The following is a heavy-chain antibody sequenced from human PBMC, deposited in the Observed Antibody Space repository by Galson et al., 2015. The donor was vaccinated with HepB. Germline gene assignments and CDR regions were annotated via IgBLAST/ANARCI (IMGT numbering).Heavy chain of an antibody. J-gene: IGHJ4*01. Sequence: SVKVSCKASGYTFSDYYIHWVRQAPGQGLEWMGRINPNTGGANYEQKFQGGVTTTRDTSINTAYMVLSRLRSDDTAIYYCARVCCGLVHNFDHWGHGTLVTVSS. D-gene: IGHD2-15*01. V-gene: IGHV1-2*06. CDR1: GYTFSDYY. CDR2: INPNTGGA. CDR3: ARVCCGLVHNFDH.